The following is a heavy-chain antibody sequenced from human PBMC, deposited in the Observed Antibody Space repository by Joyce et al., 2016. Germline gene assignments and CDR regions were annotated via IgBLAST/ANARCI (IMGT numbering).Heavy chain of an antibody. Sequence: QVQLVQSGAEVKKPGATVKVSCKVSGYIFTELSIHWVRQSPGKGLEWMVGFDPEDGETVYAQNFQGRVTMTEDTSADTAYMELSSLRSEDTAVYYCAMQFLGATRDPVDMWGQGTMVIVSS. J-gene: IGHJ3*02. D-gene: IGHD1-26*01. CDR3: AMQFLGATRDPVDM. V-gene: IGHV1-24*01. CDR2: FDPEDGET. CDR1: GYIFTELS.